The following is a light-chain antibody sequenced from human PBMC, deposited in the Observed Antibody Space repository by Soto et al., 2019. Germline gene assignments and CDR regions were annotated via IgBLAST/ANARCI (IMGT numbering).Light chain of an antibody. CDR2: AAS. Sequence: DIKMNKSPSSLSAYVGDRVTITCRASQSISSYLNWYQQKPGKAPKLLIYAASRLHSGVPPRFSGSGAGTDFTLTISSLQPEDFATYFCQQSYTTVRSFGGVTMVDI. CDR1: QSISSY. V-gene: IGKV1-39*01. CDR3: QQSYTTVRS. J-gene: IGKJ4*01.